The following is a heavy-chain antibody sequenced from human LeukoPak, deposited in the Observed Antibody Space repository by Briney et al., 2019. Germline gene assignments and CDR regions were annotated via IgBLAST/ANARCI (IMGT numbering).Heavy chain of an antibody. J-gene: IGHJ4*02. D-gene: IGHD3-22*01. CDR3: AKANNPGYYYDSSGYDY. Sequence: PGGSLRLSCAASGFTFSSYAMSWVRQAPGKGLEWVSAISGSGGSTYYADSVKGRFTISGDNSKNTLYLQMNSLRAEDTAVYYCAKANNPGYYYDSSGYDYWGQGTLVTVSS. V-gene: IGHV3-23*01. CDR1: GFTFSSYA. CDR2: ISGSGGST.